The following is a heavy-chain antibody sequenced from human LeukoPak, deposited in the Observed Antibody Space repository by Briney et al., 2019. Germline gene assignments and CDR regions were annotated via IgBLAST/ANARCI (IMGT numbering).Heavy chain of an antibody. V-gene: IGHV1-2*02. CDR2: INPNGGGT. Sequence: GASVKVSHKASGYTFTDYYMHWVRQAPRQGLEWMGWINPNGGGTNYAQKFQGRVTMTRDTSFNTGYMELSSLRSDDTAVYYCARRYHYDNSAYYYGFNHWGQGTLVTVSS. D-gene: IGHD3-22*01. CDR3: ARRYHYDNSAYYYGFNH. CDR1: GYTFTDYY. J-gene: IGHJ4*02.